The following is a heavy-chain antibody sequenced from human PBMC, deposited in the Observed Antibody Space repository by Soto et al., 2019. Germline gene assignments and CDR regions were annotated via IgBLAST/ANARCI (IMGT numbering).Heavy chain of an antibody. CDR2: INTYNGQT. CDR3: VRDVIWSATLIWGVVARSFDI. J-gene: IGHJ3*02. V-gene: IGHV1-18*01. CDR1: GYTFMNYG. Sequence: QAQLVQSGAEVRKPGASVNVSCRTSGYTFMNYGVSRVRQAPGQGLVWMGWINTYNGQTNVAQNFQGRVTLSSDASARTVSMELMSLRSDDTAMYFCVRDVIWSATLIWGVVARSFDIWGQGTAVTVSS. D-gene: IGHD3-3*01.